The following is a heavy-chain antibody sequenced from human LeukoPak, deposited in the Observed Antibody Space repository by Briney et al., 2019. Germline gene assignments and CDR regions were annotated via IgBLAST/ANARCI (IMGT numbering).Heavy chain of an antibody. CDR3: ARDPGLGYFDY. J-gene: IGHJ4*02. CDR1: GFTFDDYA. Sequence: GRSLRLSCAASGFTFDDYAMHWVRQAPGKGLEWVSGISRSSSYIYYADSVKGRFTISRDNAKNSLYLQMNSLRAEDTAVYYCARDPGLGYFDYWGQGTLVTVSS. CDR2: ISRSSSYI. V-gene: IGHV3-9*01. D-gene: IGHD3-16*01.